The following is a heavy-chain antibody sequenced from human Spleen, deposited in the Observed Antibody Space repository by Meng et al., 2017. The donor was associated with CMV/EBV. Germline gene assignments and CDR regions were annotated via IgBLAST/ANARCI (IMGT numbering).Heavy chain of an antibody. CDR1: GGSISSYY. Sequence: GSLRLSCTVSGGSISSYYWSWIRQPPGKGLEWIGYIYYSGSTNYNPSLKSRVTISVDTSKNQFSLKLSSVTAADTAVYYCARHVSPHYSSGYFDYWGQGTLVTVSS. J-gene: IGHJ4*02. CDR3: ARHVSPHYSSGYFDY. CDR2: IYYSGST. D-gene: IGHD2-15*01. V-gene: IGHV4-59*08.